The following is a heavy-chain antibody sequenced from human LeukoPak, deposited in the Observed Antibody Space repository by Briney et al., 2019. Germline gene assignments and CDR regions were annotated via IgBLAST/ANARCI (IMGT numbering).Heavy chain of an antibody. CDR1: GFTFGDYA. J-gene: IGHJ6*03. D-gene: IGHD1-26*01. CDR3: TLLDHSGSYYYYYMDV. Sequence: GGSLRLSCTASGFTFGDYAMSWVRQAPGKGLEWVGFIRSKAYGGTTEYAASVKGRFTISRDDSKSIAYLQMNSLKTEDTAVYYCTLLDHSGSYYYYYMDVWGKGTTVTVSS. V-gene: IGHV3-49*04. CDR2: IRSKAYGGTT.